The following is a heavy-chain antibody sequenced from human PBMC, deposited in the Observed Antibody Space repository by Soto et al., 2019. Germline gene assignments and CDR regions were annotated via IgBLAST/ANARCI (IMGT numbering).Heavy chain of an antibody. D-gene: IGHD2-15*01. Sequence: SETLSLTCAVSGASISSDNRWTWVRQPPGEGLEWIGEISQSGTTKYNPSLSSRVTISVDKSKNQFSLRLTSMTAADTAVYYCAKKVPAALRLYYFFGLDAWGQGTPVTVSS. CDR2: ISQSGTT. J-gene: IGHJ6*02. CDR3: AKKVPAALRLYYFFGLDA. V-gene: IGHV4-4*02. CDR1: GASISSDNR.